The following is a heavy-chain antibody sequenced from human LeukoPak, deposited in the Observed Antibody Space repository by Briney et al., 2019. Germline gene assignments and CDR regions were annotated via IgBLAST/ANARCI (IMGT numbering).Heavy chain of an antibody. V-gene: IGHV3-30*04. CDR2: ISYDGSNK. CDR3: ARDLRAPAGYFDY. CDR1: GFTSSSYA. Sequence: GGSLRLSCAASGFTSSSYAMHWVRQAPGKGLEWVAVISYDGSNKYYADSVKGRFTISRDNSKNTLYLQMNSLRAEDTAVYYCARDLRAPAGYFDYWGQGTLVTVSS. J-gene: IGHJ4*02. D-gene: IGHD6-13*01.